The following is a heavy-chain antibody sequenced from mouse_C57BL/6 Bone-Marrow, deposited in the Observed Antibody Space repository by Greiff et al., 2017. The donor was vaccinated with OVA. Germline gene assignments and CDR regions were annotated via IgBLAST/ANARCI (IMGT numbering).Heavy chain of an antibody. Sequence: VKLMESGAELARPGASVKLSCKASGYTFTSYGISWVKQRTGQGLEWIGEIYPRSGNTYYNEKFKGKATLTADKSSSTAYMELRSLTSEDSAVYFCARSVITTVVEEFAYWGQGTLVTVSA. D-gene: IGHD1-1*01. J-gene: IGHJ3*01. CDR2: IYPRSGNT. V-gene: IGHV1-81*01. CDR3: ARSVITTVVEEFAY. CDR1: GYTFTSYG.